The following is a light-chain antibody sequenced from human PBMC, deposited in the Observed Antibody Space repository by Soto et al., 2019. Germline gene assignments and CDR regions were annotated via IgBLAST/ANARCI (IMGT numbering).Light chain of an antibody. CDR3: QQYGSAPLS. Sequence: EIVLTQSPGTLSLSPGERATLSCRASQSVSSNYLAWYQQKPGQAPRLLIYAASSRATGIPDRFSGSGSGTDFALTISRLEPEECAVYYCQQYGSAPLSFGGGTKVEIK. V-gene: IGKV3-20*01. J-gene: IGKJ4*01. CDR2: AAS. CDR1: QSVSSNY.